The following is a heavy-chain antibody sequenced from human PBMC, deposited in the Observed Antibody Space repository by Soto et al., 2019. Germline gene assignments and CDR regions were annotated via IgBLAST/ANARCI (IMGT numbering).Heavy chain of an antibody. D-gene: IGHD2-15*01. CDR2: IFSNDEK. V-gene: IGHV2-26*01. Sequence: QVTLKESGPVLVKPTETLTLTCTVSGFSLSNARMGVSWIRQPPGKALEWLAHIFSNDEKSYSTSLKSRLTISKDTSKSQVVLTMTNMDPVDTATYYCARIQQTGWRQLPPVDYWGQGTLVTVSS. CDR3: ARIQQTGWRQLPPVDY. J-gene: IGHJ4*02. CDR1: GFSLSNARMG.